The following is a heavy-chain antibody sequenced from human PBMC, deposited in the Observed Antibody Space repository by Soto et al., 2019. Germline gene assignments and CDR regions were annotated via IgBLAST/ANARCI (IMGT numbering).Heavy chain of an antibody. Sequence: PAGSLRLTCVASGFPFSRYALNWVRQAPGKGLEWVSTISGNGGSTYYADSVKGRFTISRDNSKNTLYLQINSLRAEDTAVYYCARLPAANYYYDMDVWGQGTTVTVSS. J-gene: IGHJ6*02. CDR3: ARLPAANYYYDMDV. CDR1: GFPFSRYA. D-gene: IGHD2-2*01. V-gene: IGHV3-23*01. CDR2: ISGNGGST.